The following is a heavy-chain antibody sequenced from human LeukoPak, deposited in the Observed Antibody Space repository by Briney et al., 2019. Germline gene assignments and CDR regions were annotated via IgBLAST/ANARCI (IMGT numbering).Heavy chain of an antibody. CDR2: ISGSGDNT. CDR3: AKGSYYDSSGSFYFDY. CDR1: GFTFSSYA. Sequence: GGSPRLSCAASGFTFSSYAMSWVRQAPGKGLEWVSGISGSGDNTYYADSVKGRFTISRDNSKNTLYVQVNSLGTEDTAAYYCAKGSYYDSSGSFYFDYWGQGTLVTVSS. D-gene: IGHD3-22*01. V-gene: IGHV3-23*01. J-gene: IGHJ4*02.